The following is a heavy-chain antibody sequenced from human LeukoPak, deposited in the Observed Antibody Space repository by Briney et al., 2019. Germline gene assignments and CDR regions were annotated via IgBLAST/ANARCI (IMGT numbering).Heavy chain of an antibody. Sequence: SETLSLTCAVYGGSFSDYFWSWFRQPPGKGLGWIGEVHHSGSTNYNPSLKSRVVISVDTSKNQFSLRLNSVSAADTAMYYCAADYTRSFRSWGQGTLVTVSS. D-gene: IGHD4/OR15-4a*01. CDR2: VHHSGST. V-gene: IGHV4-34*01. CDR1: GGSFSDYF. J-gene: IGHJ5*02. CDR3: AADYTRSFRS.